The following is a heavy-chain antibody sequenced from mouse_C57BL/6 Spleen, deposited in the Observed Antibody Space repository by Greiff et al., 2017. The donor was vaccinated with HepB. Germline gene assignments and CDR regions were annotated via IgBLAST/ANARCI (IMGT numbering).Heavy chain of an antibody. CDR2: ISYDGSN. CDR1: GYSITSGYY. Sequence: DVKLQESGPGLVKPSQSLSLTCSVTGYSITSGYYWNWIRQFPGNKLEWMGYISYDGSNNYNPSLKNRISITRDTSKNQFFLKLNSVTTEDTATYYCARERGARDFDYWGQGTTLTVSS. CDR3: ARERGARDFDY. J-gene: IGHJ2*01. V-gene: IGHV3-6*01. D-gene: IGHD3-3*01.